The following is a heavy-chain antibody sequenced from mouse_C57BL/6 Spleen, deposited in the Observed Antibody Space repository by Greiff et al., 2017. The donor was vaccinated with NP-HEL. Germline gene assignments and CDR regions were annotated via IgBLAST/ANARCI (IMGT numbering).Heavy chain of an antibody. CDR3: TRWEDTRAMDY. D-gene: IGHD2-12*01. V-gene: IGHV1-69*01. CDR2: IGPSDSYT. J-gene: IGHJ4*01. CDR1: GYTFTSYW. Sequence: VLLQQPGADLVMPGASVKLSCKASGYTFTSYWMPWVKQTPGQGLEWIGEIGPSDSYTNYTQKFKGRFTFTVDKSSSTLYLQLRSLTSEDSEVYYCTRWEDTRAMDYWGKGTSVTVSS.